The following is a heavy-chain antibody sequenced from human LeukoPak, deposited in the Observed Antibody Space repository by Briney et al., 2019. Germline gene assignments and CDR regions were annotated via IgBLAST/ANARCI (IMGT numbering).Heavy chain of an antibody. CDR3: AKDLGLRLGELSFAY. CDR1: GFTFSTYT. CDR2: ISSDSSFI. Sequence: GGSLRLSCAASGFTFSTYTMNWVRQAPGKVLEWVSSISSDSSFIYYADSVKGRFTISRDNAKNSLYLQMNSLRAEDTALYYCAKDLGLRLGELSFAYWGQGTLATVSS. D-gene: IGHD3-16*02. V-gene: IGHV3-21*04. J-gene: IGHJ4*02.